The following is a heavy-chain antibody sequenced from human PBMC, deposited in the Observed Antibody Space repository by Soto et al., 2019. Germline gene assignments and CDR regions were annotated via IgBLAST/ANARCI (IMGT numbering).Heavy chain of an antibody. CDR3: ASGRLARWYPLKRSDYWYFDL. D-gene: IGHD6-13*01. V-gene: IGHV4-34*01. J-gene: IGHJ2*01. CDR2: INHSGST. CDR1: DGSFSGYF. Sequence: PSETLSLTCAVNDGSFSGYFWSWIRQPPGKGLEWIGEINHSGSTNYNPSLKSRVTISVATSQNQVSLKLSSVTAADTAVYYCASGRLARWYPLKRSDYWYFDLWGRGTLVTVSS.